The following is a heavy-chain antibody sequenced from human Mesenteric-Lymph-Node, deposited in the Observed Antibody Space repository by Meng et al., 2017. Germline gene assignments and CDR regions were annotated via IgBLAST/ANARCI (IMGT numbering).Heavy chain of an antibody. CDR2: ISSSSSYI. Sequence: EVQLVESGGGLVKPGGSLRLSCAASGFTFSSYSMNWVRQAPGKGLEWVSSISSSSSYIYYADSVKGRFTISRDNAKNSLYLQMNSLRAEDTALYYCARDPGGEAAIGLWGRGTLVTVSP. D-gene: IGHD2-2*01. V-gene: IGHV3-21*01. CDR3: ARDPGGEAAIGL. CDR1: GFTFSSYS. J-gene: IGHJ2*01.